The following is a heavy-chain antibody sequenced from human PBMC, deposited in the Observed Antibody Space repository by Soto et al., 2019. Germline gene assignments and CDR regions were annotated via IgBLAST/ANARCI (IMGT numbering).Heavy chain of an antibody. Sequence: TLSLTCTFSGGSISSGGYYWSWIRQHPGKGLEWIGYIYYSGSTYYNPSLKSRVTISVDTSKNQFSLKLSSVTAADTAVYYCARETPRIVVVTANAFDIWGQGTMVTVSS. J-gene: IGHJ3*02. V-gene: IGHV4-31*03. CDR2: IYYSGST. CDR1: GGSISSGGYY. CDR3: ARETPRIVVVTANAFDI. D-gene: IGHD2-21*02.